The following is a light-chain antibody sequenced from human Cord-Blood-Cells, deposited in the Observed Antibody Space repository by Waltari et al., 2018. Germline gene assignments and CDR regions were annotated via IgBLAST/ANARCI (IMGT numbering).Light chain of an antibody. CDR3: CSYAGSYTYV. J-gene: IGLJ1*01. V-gene: IGLV2-11*02. CDR2: DVS. Sequence: QSALTQPRSVSASAGQSATIDATGTSSDVGGYHFVSWYQQHPGKAPKRMLYDVSKRAAGVTDRFSGSKSGNTASLTISGLQAEDEADYYCCSYAGSYTYVFGTGTKVTVL. CDR1: SSDVGGYHF.